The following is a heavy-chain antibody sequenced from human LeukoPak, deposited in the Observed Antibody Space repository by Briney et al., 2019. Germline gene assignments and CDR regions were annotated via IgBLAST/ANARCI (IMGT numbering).Heavy chain of an antibody. CDR1: GFTFSSYA. CDR2: ISGSGGST. Sequence: GGSLRLSCAAPGFTFSSYAMSWVRQAPGKGLEWVSAISGSGGSTYYADSVKGRFTISRDNSKNTLYLQMNSLRAEDTAVYYCAKSRTIFGVVIIGDYFDYWGQGTLVTVSS. CDR3: AKSRTIFGVVIIGDYFDY. J-gene: IGHJ4*02. V-gene: IGHV3-23*01. D-gene: IGHD3-3*01.